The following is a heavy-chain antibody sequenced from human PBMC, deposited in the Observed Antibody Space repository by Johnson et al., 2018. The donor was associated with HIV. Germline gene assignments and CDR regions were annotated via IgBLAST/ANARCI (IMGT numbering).Heavy chain of an antibody. CDR1: GFTFDDYA. CDR2: INWNGGST. J-gene: IGHJ3*02. Sequence: VQLVESGGGLVQPGGSLRLSCAASGFTFDDYAMHWVRQATGKGLEWVSGINWNGGSTDYADSVKGRFTISRDNAKNSLYLQMNSLRAEDTAVYYCARDIYDSSDDAFDIWGQGTMVTVSS. V-gene: IGHV3-20*04. D-gene: IGHD3-22*01. CDR3: ARDIYDSSDDAFDI.